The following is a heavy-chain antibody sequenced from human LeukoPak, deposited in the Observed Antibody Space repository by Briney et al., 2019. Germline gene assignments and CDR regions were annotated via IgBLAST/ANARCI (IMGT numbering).Heavy chain of an antibody. J-gene: IGHJ3*02. V-gene: IGHV3-74*01. Sequence: GGSLRLSCAASGFTFSTYWMHWVRQAPGEGLMWVSRISTDGRKTEYADSVKGRFTISRDNARNTVHLQMSSLRVEDTAVYYCTRGSRQFDAFDIWGQGTLVTVPS. CDR3: TRGSRQFDAFDI. CDR2: ISTDGRKT. CDR1: GFTFSTYW. D-gene: IGHD6-6*01.